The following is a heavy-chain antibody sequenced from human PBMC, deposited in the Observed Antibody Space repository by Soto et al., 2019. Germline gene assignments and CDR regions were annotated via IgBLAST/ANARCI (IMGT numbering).Heavy chain of an antibody. J-gene: IGHJ4*02. CDR3: AKGSGRYVTYSSGWQSV. V-gene: IGHV3-53*01. CDR2: LYTEGTT. D-gene: IGHD6-19*01. Sequence: GGSLRLSCVASGLTVSHNYMAWVRQAPEMGLEWVSILYTEGTTYYADSVKGRFTISRDSSKNTLFLQMDSLRADDTAVYYCAKGSGRYVTYSSGWQSVWGQGTLVTVSS. CDR1: GLTVSHNY.